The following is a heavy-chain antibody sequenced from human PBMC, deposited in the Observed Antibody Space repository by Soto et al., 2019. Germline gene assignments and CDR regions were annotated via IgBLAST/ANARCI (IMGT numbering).Heavy chain of an antibody. D-gene: IGHD3-10*01. CDR2: INPNSGGT. Sequence: VASVKVSCKASGYTFTGYYMHWVRQAPGQGLEWMGWINPNSGGTNYAQKFQGWVTMTRDTSISTAYMELSRLRSDDTAVYYCARAVVRGVISWFDPWGQGTLVTVSS. J-gene: IGHJ5*02. CDR3: ARAVVRGVISWFDP. CDR1: GYTFTGYY. V-gene: IGHV1-2*04.